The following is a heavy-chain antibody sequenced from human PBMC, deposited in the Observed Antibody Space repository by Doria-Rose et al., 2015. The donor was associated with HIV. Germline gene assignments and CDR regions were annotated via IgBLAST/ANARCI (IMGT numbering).Heavy chain of an antibody. Sequence: SGPVLVKPTETLTLTCTVSGVSLSSPGMGVSWIRQPPGKALEGLANIFSDDERSYITSLKSRLTISRCTSKSHVVLTMTDMDPVDTATYYCARIKSSRWYHKYYFDFWGQGTLVIVSA. D-gene: IGHD6-13*01. J-gene: IGHJ4*02. CDR3: ARIKSSRWYHKYYFDF. CDR2: IFSDDER. V-gene: IGHV2-26*01. CDR1: GVSLSSPGMG.